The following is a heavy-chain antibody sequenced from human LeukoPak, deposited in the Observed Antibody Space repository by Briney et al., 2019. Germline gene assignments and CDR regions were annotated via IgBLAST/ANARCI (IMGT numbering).Heavy chain of an antibody. Sequence: GGSLRLSCAASGFTFSSYGMSWVRRAPGKGPEWVSGISGSGGNTYYADSVKGQFTISRDNSQNTLYLQMNTLRAEDTAVYYCAKVVSGYHFDYWGQGTLVTVSS. CDR3: AKVVSGYHFDY. CDR2: ISGSGGNT. V-gene: IGHV3-23*01. CDR1: GFTFSSYG. J-gene: IGHJ4*02. D-gene: IGHD5-12*01.